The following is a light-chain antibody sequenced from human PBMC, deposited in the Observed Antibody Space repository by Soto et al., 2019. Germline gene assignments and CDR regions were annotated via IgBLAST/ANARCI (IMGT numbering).Light chain of an antibody. Sequence: EIVLTQSPGTLSLSPGERATLSCRASQSVSSYLAWYQQKPGQAPRLLMYDASTRATGIPDRFSGSGSGTDFTLIISRLEPEDFAVYYCQQYGDSLLTFGQGTKVDIK. CDR1: QSVSSY. J-gene: IGKJ1*01. V-gene: IGKV3-20*01. CDR3: QQYGDSLLT. CDR2: DAS.